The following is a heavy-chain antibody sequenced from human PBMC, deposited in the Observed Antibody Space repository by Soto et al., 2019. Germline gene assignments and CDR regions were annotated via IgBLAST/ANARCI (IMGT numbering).Heavy chain of an antibody. CDR1: GVSITSDGYS. J-gene: IGHJ6*02. CDR2: IYQSGSA. CDR3: ARDSDTAAGFGMDV. Sequence: SETLSLTCTVSGVSITSDGYSWSWVRQPPGKGLEWISYIYQSGSAYYNPSLKGRVTTSVDKSKNQFSLKLNSLTAADTAVYYCARDSDTAAGFGMDVWGQGTTVTVSS. D-gene: IGHD5-18*01. V-gene: IGHV4-30-2*01.